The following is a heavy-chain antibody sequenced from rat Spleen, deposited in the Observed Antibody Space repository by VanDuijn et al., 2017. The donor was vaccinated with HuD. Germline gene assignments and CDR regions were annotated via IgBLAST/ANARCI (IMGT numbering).Heavy chain of an antibody. J-gene: IGHJ3*01. CDR3: ARDHNNWFAY. V-gene: IGHV2-30*01. Sequence: QVQLKESGPGLVQPSQTLSLTCTVAGFSLTSYNVHWVRQPPGKGLEWMGVIWSNGKTNSNSALKSRLSISRDTSKSKVFLKMNSLQTEDTATYYCARDHNNWFAYWGQGTLVTVSS. CDR2: IWSNGKT. D-gene: IGHD1-7*01. CDR1: GFSLTSYN.